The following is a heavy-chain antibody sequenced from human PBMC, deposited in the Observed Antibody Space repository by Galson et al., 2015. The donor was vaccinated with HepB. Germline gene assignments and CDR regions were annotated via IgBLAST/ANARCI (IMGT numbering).Heavy chain of an antibody. J-gene: IGHJ3*02. CDR3: AKAPGSYPNAFDI. CDR1: GFTFSSYA. V-gene: IGHV3-23*01. Sequence: SLRLSCAASGFTFSSYAMSWVRQAPGKGLEWVSAISGSGGSTYYADSVKGRFTISRDNSKNTLYLQMNSLRAEDTAVYYCAKAPGSYPNAFDIWGQGTMVTVSS. CDR2: ISGSGGST. D-gene: IGHD1-26*01.